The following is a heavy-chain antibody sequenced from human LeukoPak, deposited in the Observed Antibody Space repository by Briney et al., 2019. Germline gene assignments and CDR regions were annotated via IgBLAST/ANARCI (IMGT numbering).Heavy chain of an antibody. Sequence: ASETLSLTCTVSGGSISSSSYYWGWIRQPPGKGLEWIGSIYYSGSTYYNPSLKSRVTISVDTSKSQFSLKLSSVAAADTAVYYCARVGDTSSYYYFLDFWGQGTLVTVSS. CDR3: ARVGDTSSYYYFLDF. CDR2: IYYSGST. V-gene: IGHV4-39*01. CDR1: GGSISSSSYY. J-gene: IGHJ4*02. D-gene: IGHD3-22*01.